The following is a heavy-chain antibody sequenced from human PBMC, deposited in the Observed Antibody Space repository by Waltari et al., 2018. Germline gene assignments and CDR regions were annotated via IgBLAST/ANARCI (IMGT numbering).Heavy chain of an antibody. V-gene: IGHV4-31*03. CDR3: ARGELLFDY. J-gene: IGHJ4*02. CDR2: IYHSGST. CDR1: GGPIIRVAY. Sequence: QVQLQESGPGLVNPSQTLSLTCTVSGGPIIRVAYRNWVRQHPGEGVEWFGYIYHSGSTFYNPSLQSRVTISGDTSKNQFSLKLNSVTAADTAVYYCARGELLFDYWGQGALVTVSS. D-gene: IGHD1-7*01.